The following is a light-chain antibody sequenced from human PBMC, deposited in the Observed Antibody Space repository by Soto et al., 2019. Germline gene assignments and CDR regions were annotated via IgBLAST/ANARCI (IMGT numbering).Light chain of an antibody. CDR1: QSVSSN. CDR3: QQYNNWPPWT. V-gene: IGKV3-15*01. Sequence: EIVLTQSPATLSVSPGDRATLSCRASQSVSSNLAWYQQKPGQAPRLLIYGASTRATGIPARFGGSGSGTEFTLTISSLQSEDFAVYYCQQYNNWPPWTFGQGTKVDI. J-gene: IGKJ1*01. CDR2: GAS.